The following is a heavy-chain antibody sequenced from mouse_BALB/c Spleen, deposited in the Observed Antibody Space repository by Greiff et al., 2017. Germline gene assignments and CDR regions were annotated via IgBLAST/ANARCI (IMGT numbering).Heavy chain of an antibody. Sequence: VQVVESGPGLVAPSQSLSITCTVSGFSLTSYGVHWVRQPPGKGLEWLGVIWACGGTNYNSAIMSRLSIRKDNSKSHVFLKMNRLQPDDTAMYSCARAGHYGDVFAYWGQGTLVTVSA. V-gene: IGHV2-9*02. D-gene: IGHD1-2*01. CDR3: ARAGHYGDVFAY. CDR1: GFSLTSYG. CDR2: IWACGGT. J-gene: IGHJ3*01.